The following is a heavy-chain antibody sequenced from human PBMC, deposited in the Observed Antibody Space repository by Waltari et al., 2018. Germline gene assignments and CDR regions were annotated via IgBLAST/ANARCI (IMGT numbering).Heavy chain of an antibody. CDR1: GDSISSSTHY. J-gene: IGHJ5*02. D-gene: IGHD1-26*01. CDR2: IDLSGST. CDR3: ARQRRIEGVTGWFDP. Sequence: QLHLQESGPGLVKPSETLSLTCIVSGDSISSSTHYWGWVRQPPGKGLEWIGGIDLSGSTYNNPSHMSRVTISVDTFKNEFSLKVISVTAADAAVYYCARQRRIEGVTGWFDPWGQGTLVTVSS. V-gene: IGHV4-39*01.